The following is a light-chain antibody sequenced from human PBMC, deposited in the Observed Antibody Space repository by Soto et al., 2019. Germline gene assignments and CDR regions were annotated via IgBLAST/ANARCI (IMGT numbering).Light chain of an antibody. V-gene: IGLV2-8*01. CDR3: SAFAGTNNFVV. CDR2: EVX. Sequence: QSALTQPPSASGSPGQSVTISCTGTSSDVGGYNYVSWYQQHPGKGPKLMIYEVXXRXXXXXDRXXXSKSGNTASLTVSGLQAXDXADYYCSAFAGTNNFVVFGGGTKLTVL. CDR1: SSDVGGYNY. J-gene: IGLJ2*01.